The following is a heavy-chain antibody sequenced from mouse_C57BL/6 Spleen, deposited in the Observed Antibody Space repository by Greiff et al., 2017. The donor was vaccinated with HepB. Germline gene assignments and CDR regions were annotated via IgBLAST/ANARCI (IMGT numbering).Heavy chain of an antibody. D-gene: IGHD2-5*01. CDR3: ARHRYYSNYEVFYAMDY. CDR1: GYTFTEYT. V-gene: IGHV1-62-2*01. Sequence: VQLQQSGAELVKPGASVKLSCKASGYTFTEYTIHWVKQRSGQGLEWIGWFYPGGGRIKYNEKFKDKATLTADKSSRTVYMEFSRLTSEDSAVYFCARHRYYSNYEVFYAMDYWGQGTSVTVSS. CDR2: FYPGGGRI. J-gene: IGHJ4*01.